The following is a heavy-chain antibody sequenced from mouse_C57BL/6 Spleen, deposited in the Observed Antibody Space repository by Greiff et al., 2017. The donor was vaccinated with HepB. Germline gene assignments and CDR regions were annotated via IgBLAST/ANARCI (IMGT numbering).Heavy chain of an antibody. CDR2: IYPRSGNT. J-gene: IGHJ4*01. V-gene: IGHV1-81*01. Sequence: VQLQQSGAELARPGASVKLSCKASGYTFTSYGISWVKQSTGQGLEWIGEIYPRSGNTYYNEKFKGKATLTADKSSSTAYMELRSLTSEDSAVYFCARSRDSNYDAMDYWGQGTSVTVSS. CDR1: GYTFTSYG. D-gene: IGHD2-5*01. CDR3: ARSRDSNYDAMDY.